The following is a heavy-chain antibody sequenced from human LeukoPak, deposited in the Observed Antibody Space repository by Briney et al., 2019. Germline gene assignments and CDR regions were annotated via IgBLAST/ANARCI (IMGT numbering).Heavy chain of an antibody. Sequence: NPGGSLRLSCAASGFSFSSYAMNWVRQAPGKGLEWVSSISSSNNYIYYADSVKGRFTISRDNAKNSLYLQMNSLRAEDTAVYYCARRSPNYYFDYWGQGTPVTVSS. CDR2: ISSSNNYI. J-gene: IGHJ4*02. CDR3: ARRSPNYYFDY. V-gene: IGHV3-21*01. CDR1: GFSFSSYA.